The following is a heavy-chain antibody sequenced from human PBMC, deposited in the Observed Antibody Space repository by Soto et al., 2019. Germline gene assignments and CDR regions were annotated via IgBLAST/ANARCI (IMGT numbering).Heavy chain of an antibody. V-gene: IGHV3-49*03. D-gene: IGHD3-16*01. CDR2: IRSKAYGGTT. CDR3: TRVGWGSDYYYMDV. CDR1: GFTFGDYA. J-gene: IGHJ6*03. Sequence: PGGSLRLSCTASGFTFGDYAMIWFRQAPGKGLEWVGFIRSKAYGGTTEYAASVKGRFTISRDDSKSIAYLQMDSLKTEDTAVYYCTRVGWGSDYYYMDVWGKGTTVTVSS.